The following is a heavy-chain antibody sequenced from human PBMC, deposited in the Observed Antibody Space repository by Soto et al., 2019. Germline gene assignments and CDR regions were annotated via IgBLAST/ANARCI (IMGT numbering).Heavy chain of an antibody. J-gene: IGHJ6*02. Sequence: SVKVSCKASGGTFSSYAISWVRQATGQGLEWMGGIIPIFGTANYAQKFQGRVTITADESTSTAYMELSSLRSEDTAVYYCARGLWFDDYYYGMDVWVQGTTVTVSS. V-gene: IGHV1-69*13. CDR2: IIPIFGTA. D-gene: IGHD3-10*01. CDR3: ARGLWFDDYYYGMDV. CDR1: GGTFSSYA.